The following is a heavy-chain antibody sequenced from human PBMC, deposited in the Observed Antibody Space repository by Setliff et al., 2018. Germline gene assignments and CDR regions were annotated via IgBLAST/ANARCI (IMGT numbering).Heavy chain of an antibody. V-gene: IGHV1-18*01. CDR2: ISAYNGNT. CDR1: GYTFSTYG. J-gene: IGHJ3*02. D-gene: IGHD3-3*01. CDR3: AIVGVTIFGVVDDAFDI. Sequence: ASVKVSCKDSGYTFSTYGISWVRQAPGQGLEWMGWISAYNGNTNYAQRFQGRVTMTTDTSTSTAYMELRSLRSDDTAVYYCAIVGVTIFGVVDDAFDIWGQGTMVTVSS.